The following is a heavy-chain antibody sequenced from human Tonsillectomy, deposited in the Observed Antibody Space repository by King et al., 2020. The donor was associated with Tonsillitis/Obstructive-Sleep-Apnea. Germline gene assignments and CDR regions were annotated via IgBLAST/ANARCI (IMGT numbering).Heavy chain of an antibody. D-gene: IGHD3-10*01. V-gene: IGHV5-51*01. CDR1: GYSFTSYW. CDR3: ARQGASYYYGSGSYYTDYFDY. Sequence: VQLVESGAEVKKPGESLTISCKGSGYSFTSYWIGWVRQMPGKGLEWMGIIYPGDSDTRYSPSFQGQVTISADKSISTAYLQWSSLKASETAMYYCARQGASYYYGSGSYYTDYFDYWGQGPLVTVSS. J-gene: IGHJ4*02. CDR2: IYPGDSDT.